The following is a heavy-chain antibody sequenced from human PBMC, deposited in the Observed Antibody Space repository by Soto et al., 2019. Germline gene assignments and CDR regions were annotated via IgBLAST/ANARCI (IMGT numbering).Heavy chain of an antibody. D-gene: IGHD2-21*01. CDR1: GYTFTGHY. J-gene: IGHJ4*02. CDR2: IGPENSAT. Sequence: ASVKVSCKASGYTFTGHYIHWVRQAPDQGPDRMGEIGPENSATRYAQKFHGRVALIRVMSITTVYMVLNNLRPDDTAAYYRSKSPRCSASSCISVYWGPGTLVTVSS. V-gene: IGHV1-2*02. CDR3: SKSPRCSASSCISVY.